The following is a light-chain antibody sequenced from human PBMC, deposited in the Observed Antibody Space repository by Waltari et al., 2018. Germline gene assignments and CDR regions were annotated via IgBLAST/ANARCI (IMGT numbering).Light chain of an antibody. J-gene: IGKJ1*01. CDR1: QSLSNW. Sequence: DIQMTQSPSTLSASVGDRVTFTCRASQSLSNWLAWYQQKPGKAPKVLIYKASTLESGVPSRFSGSGSGTEFTLTISSLQPDDFATYYCQQYRNLWTFGQGTKVEIK. CDR3: QQYRNLWT. CDR2: KAS. V-gene: IGKV1-5*03.